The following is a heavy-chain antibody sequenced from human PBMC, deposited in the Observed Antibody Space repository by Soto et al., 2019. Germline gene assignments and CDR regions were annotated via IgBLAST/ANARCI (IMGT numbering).Heavy chain of an antibody. CDR1: GFTFSNSA. V-gene: IGHV3-23*01. J-gene: IGHJ4*02. Sequence: GGSLRLSCAASGFTFSNSAMTWVRQAPAKGLEWVSTIRDSDSGGSTFYADSVKGRFTISRDDSKNTLYPQVSSLRAEDTAMYYCAKVRVGIDVDFDYWGQGALVTVSS. CDR3: AKVRVGIDVDFDY. CDR2: IRDSDSGGST. D-gene: IGHD2-21*01.